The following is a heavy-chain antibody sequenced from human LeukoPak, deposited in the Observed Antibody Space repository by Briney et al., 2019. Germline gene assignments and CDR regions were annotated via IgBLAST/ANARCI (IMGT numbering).Heavy chain of an antibody. Sequence: PGGSLRLSCAASGFTFSNYWMHWVRQAPGKGLVWVSRLNADGNSITYADSVRGRFTISRDNAKNTVHLQMNSLRAEDTALYYCAKGTSSWHEFDSWGQGTLVTVSS. CDR2: LNADGNSI. J-gene: IGHJ4*02. CDR1: GFTFSNYW. D-gene: IGHD6-13*01. V-gene: IGHV3-74*01. CDR3: AKGTSSWHEFDS.